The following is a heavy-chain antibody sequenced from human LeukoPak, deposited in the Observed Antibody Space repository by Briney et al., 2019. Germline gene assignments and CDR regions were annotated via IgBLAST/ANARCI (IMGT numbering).Heavy chain of an antibody. D-gene: IGHD3-10*01. J-gene: IGHJ4*02. V-gene: IGHV3-7*01. Sequence: GVSLRLSCAASGFTFSWYWMSWVRQAPGKGLEWVANIKQDGSEKYYVDSVKGRFTISRDNAKNSLYLQMNSLRAEDTAVYYCAREDITMVRGVIKSFDYWGQGTLVTVSS. CDR1: GFTFSWYW. CDR2: IKQDGSEK. CDR3: AREDITMVRGVIKSFDY.